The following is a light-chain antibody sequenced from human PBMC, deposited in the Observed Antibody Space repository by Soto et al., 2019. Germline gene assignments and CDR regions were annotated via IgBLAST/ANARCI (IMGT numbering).Light chain of an antibody. CDR3: QQYRRWPPLT. Sequence: EIVMTQSPATLSVSPGETATLSCRASQNVDRAVAWYQHKPGQAPRLLIVGASFSATGVQGRFSGGGSGTDFTLPISSLQAADFAVYYCQQYRRWPPLTFGGGTAVEIK. CDR1: QNVDRA. J-gene: IGKJ4*01. V-gene: IGKV3-15*01. CDR2: GAS.